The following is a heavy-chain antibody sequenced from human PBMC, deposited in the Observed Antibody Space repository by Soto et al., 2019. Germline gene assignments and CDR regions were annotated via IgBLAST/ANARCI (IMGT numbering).Heavy chain of an antibody. D-gene: IGHD6-13*01. CDR2: IYYSGST. CDR3: ARGTYIAAADNDENNGGYYYYGMDV. CDR1: CGSISSYY. Sequence: SETLSLTCTVSCGSISSYYWSWIRQPPGKGLEWIGYIYYSGSTNYNPSLKSRVTISVDTSKNQFPLKLSSVTAADTAVYYCARGTYIAAADNDENNGGYYYYGMDVWGQGTTVT. V-gene: IGHV4-59*01. J-gene: IGHJ6*02.